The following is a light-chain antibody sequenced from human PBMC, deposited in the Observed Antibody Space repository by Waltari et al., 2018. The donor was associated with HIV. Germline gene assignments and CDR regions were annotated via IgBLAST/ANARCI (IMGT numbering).Light chain of an antibody. CDR1: SLRSYY. CDR3: HSRDGSAKRAV. CDR2: GTR. J-gene: IGLJ3*02. Sequence: SSELTQDPTVSVSLGQTATITCQGDSLRSYYASWYQQKPGQAPVLVFYGTRNRPSGIPARFSGSSSGNTASLIITETQAGDEADYYCHSRDGSAKRAVFGGGTKLTVL. V-gene: IGLV3-19*01.